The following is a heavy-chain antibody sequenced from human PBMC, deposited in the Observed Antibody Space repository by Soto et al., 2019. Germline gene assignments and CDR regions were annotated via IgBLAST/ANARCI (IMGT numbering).Heavy chain of an antibody. Sequence: SETLSLTCTVSGGSISSYCWSWIRQPPGKGLEWIGYIYYSGSTNYNPSLKSRVTISVDTSKNQFSLKLSSVTAADAAVYYCAGSGSSPYYYYYGMDVWGQGTTVTVS. V-gene: IGHV4-59*01. J-gene: IGHJ6*02. CDR2: IYYSGST. CDR3: AGSGSSPYYYYYGMDV. CDR1: GGSISSYC. D-gene: IGHD3-10*01.